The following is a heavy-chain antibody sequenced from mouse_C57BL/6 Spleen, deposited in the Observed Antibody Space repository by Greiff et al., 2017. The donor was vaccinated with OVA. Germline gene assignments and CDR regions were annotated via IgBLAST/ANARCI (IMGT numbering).Heavy chain of an antibody. CDR1: GFSLTSYG. V-gene: IGHV2-5*01. J-gene: IGHJ4*01. CDR2: IWRGGST. CDR3: AKNIGYAGYAMDY. D-gene: IGHD2-2*01. Sequence: QVQLKESGPGLVQPSQSLSITCTVSGFSLTSYGVHWVRQSPGKGLEWLGVIWRGGSTDYNAAFMSRLSITKDNSKSQVFFKMNSLQADDTAIYYCAKNIGYAGYAMDYWGQGTSVTVSS.